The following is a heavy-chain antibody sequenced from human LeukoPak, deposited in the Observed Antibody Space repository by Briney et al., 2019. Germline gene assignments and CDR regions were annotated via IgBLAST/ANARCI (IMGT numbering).Heavy chain of an antibody. CDR3: AKNPNYYDSSGYCDY. Sequence: GGSLRLSCAASGFTFSSYAMSWVRQAPGKGLEWVSGISGGGGSTYYADSVKGRFTISRDNSKNTLYPQMNSLRAEDTAVYYCAKNPNYYDSSGYCDYWGQGTLVTVSS. J-gene: IGHJ4*02. D-gene: IGHD3-22*01. CDR1: GFTFSSYA. V-gene: IGHV3-23*01. CDR2: ISGGGGST.